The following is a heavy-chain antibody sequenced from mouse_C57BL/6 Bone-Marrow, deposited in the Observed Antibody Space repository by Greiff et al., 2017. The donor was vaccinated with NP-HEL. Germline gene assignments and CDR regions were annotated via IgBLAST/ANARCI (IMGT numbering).Heavy chain of an antibody. J-gene: IGHJ3*01. CDR3: ARRGYYGSSPAWFAY. CDR1: GYTFTSYW. CDR2: IHPNSGST. V-gene: IGHV1-64*01. Sequence: QVHVKQPGAELVKPGASVKLSCKASGYTFTSYWMHWVKQRPGQGLEWIGMIHPNSGSTNYNEKFKSKATLTVDKSSSTAYMQLSSLTSEDSAVYYCARRGYYGSSPAWFAYWGQGTLVTVSA. D-gene: IGHD1-1*01.